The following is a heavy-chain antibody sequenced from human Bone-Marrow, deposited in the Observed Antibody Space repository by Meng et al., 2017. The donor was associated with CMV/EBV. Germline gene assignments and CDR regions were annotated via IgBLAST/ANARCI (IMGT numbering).Heavy chain of an antibody. Sequence: SSNSATWNWIGQSPSRGLEWLGWTYYRSKWYNDYAVSVKSRITINPDTSKNQFSLQLNSVTPEDTAVYYCARSYCGGDCYSRWWFDPWGQGTLVTVSS. J-gene: IGHJ5*02. D-gene: IGHD2-21*01. CDR3: ARSYCGGDCYSRWWFDP. CDR2: TYYRSKWYN. V-gene: IGHV6-1*01. CDR1: SSNSAT.